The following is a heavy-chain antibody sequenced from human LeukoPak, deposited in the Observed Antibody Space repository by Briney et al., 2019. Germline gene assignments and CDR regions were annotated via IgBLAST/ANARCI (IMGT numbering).Heavy chain of an antibody. CDR1: GFIFSNYA. D-gene: IGHD6-19*01. Sequence: GGSLILSCAASGFIFSNYAMSWVRQVPGRGLEWVSTISSRGDSTYVADSVKGRFTISRDNSKNSLYLQMNTVRAEDTAVYYCVKGPRPDITVAHTVENWGQGTLVTVPS. CDR3: VKGPRPDITVAHTVEN. V-gene: IGHV3-23*01. J-gene: IGHJ4*02. CDR2: ISSRGDST.